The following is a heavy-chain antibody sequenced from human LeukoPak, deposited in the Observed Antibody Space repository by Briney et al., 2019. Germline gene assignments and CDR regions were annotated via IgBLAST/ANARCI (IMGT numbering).Heavy chain of an antibody. D-gene: IGHD3-22*01. Sequence: GGSLRLSCAASGFTFSSYGMSWVRQAPGKGLEWVSYITSSGRTIYYADSVKGRFTISRDNAKNSLYLQVNSLRAEDTAVYYCARFPGSYYDSSGYRFDYWGQGTLVTVSS. CDR2: ITSSGRTI. V-gene: IGHV3-48*04. CDR1: GFTFSSYG. J-gene: IGHJ4*02. CDR3: ARFPGSYYDSSGYRFDY.